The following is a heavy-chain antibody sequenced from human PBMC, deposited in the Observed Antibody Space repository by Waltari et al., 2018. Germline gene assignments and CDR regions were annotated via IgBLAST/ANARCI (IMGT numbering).Heavy chain of an antibody. Sequence: SSGDYYWSWIRQPPGKGLEWIGYIYYSGSTYYNPSLKSRVTISVDTSKNQFSLKLSSVTAADTAVYYCAFLGGGLAYYWGQGTLVTVSS. V-gene: IGHV4-30-4*08. D-gene: IGHD2-21*01. CDR2: IYYSGST. J-gene: IGHJ4*02. CDR3: AFLGGGLAYY. CDR1: SSGDYY.